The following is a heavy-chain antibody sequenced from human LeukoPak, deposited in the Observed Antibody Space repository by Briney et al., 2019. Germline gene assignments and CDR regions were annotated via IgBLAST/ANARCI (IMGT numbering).Heavy chain of an antibody. CDR1: GFTFSSYE. CDR2: ISSSGSTI. V-gene: IGHV3-48*03. CDR3: AKDLGRGVKYYFDY. J-gene: IGHJ4*02. Sequence: GGSLRLSCAASGFTFSSYEMNWVRQAPGKGLEWVSYISSSGSTIYYADSVKGRFTISRDNSKNTLYLQMNSLRAEDTAVYYCAKDLGRGVKYYFDYWGQGTLVTVSS. D-gene: IGHD3-10*01.